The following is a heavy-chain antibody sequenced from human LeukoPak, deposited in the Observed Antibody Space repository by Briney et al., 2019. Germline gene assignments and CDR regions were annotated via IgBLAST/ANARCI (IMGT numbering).Heavy chain of an antibody. V-gene: IGHV3-13*01. CDR1: GFTFSSYD. J-gene: IGHJ6*03. CDR2: IGTAGDT. Sequence: GGSLRLSCAASGFTFSSYDMHWVRQATGKGLEWVSAIGTAGDTYYPGSVKGRFTISRENAKNSLYLQMNSLRAGDTAVYYCARVLASSLAMDVWGKGTTVTISS. CDR3: ARVLASSLAMDV.